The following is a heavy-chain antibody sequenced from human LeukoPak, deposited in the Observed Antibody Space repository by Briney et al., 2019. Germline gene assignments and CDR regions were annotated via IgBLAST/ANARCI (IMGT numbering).Heavy chain of an antibody. CDR2: IKQDGSEK. D-gene: IGHD1-26*01. V-gene: IGHV3-7*01. CDR3: ARAGSGSYYDKWYYFDY. J-gene: IGHJ4*02. Sequence: GGSLRLSCATSGFTFSRYSMNWVRQAPGKGLEWVANIKQDGSEKYYVDSVKGRFTISRDNAKNSLYLQMNSLRAEDTAVYYCARAGSGSYYDKWYYFDYWGQGTLVTVSS. CDR1: GFTFSRYS.